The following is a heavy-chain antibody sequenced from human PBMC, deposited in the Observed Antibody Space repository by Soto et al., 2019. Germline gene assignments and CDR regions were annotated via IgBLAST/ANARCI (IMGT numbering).Heavy chain of an antibody. V-gene: IGHV1-46*01. Sequence: GASVKVSCKASGYTFTSYYMHWVRQAPGQGLEWMGIINPSGGSTSYAQKFQGRVTMTRNTSISTAYMELSSLRSEDTAVYYCARGGWIAAAYYYYYYMDVWGKGTTVTVSS. J-gene: IGHJ6*03. D-gene: IGHD6-13*01. CDR2: INPSGGST. CDR1: GYTFTSYY. CDR3: ARGGWIAAAYYYYYYMDV.